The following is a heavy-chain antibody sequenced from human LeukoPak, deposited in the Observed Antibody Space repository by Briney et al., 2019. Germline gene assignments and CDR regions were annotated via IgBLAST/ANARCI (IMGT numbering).Heavy chain of an antibody. CDR2: IGGSGSST. CDR3: AKLWFGELGAVYFDY. CDR1: GFRFSNYA. Sequence: GGPRRLSCAASGFRFSNYAMSWVRQAPGKGLEWVSGIGGSGSSTYYADSVKGRFTISRDNSKNTLYLQMNSLRAEDTAVYYCAKLWFGELGAVYFDYWGQGTLVTVSS. J-gene: IGHJ4*02. D-gene: IGHD3-10*01. V-gene: IGHV3-23*01.